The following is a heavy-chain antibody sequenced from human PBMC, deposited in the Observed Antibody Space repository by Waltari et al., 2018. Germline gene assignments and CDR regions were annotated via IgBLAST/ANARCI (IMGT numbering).Heavy chain of an antibody. CDR3: ARRPGGWFDP. Sequence: QITLKATGPTLVKPTQTLTLTCTFSGFSLSTSGVGVGWIRQPPGKALEWLALIYWNDDKRYSPSLKGRLTIATDISKNQVVLTRTSMDPVVTATYCCARRPGGWFDPWVQGTLVTVSS. D-gene: IGHD3-10*01. CDR1: GFSLSTSGVG. V-gene: IGHV2-5*01. CDR2: IYWNDDK. J-gene: IGHJ5*02.